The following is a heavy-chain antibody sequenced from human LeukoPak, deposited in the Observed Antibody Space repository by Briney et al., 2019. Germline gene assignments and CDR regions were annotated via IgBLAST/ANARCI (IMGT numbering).Heavy chain of an antibody. V-gene: IGHV3-23*01. CDR1: GFTLSSST. J-gene: IGHJ4*02. Sequence: GGSLRLSCAASGFTLSSSTVSWLRQAPGKGLEWVSAINSGGGTTSAESVKGRFTISRDDSKNTLYLQMNSLRAEDTAVYYCAKGTDGAGSYRPFDYWGQGTLVTVSS. CDR2: INSGGGTT. D-gene: IGHD3-10*01. CDR3: AKGTDGAGSYRPFDY.